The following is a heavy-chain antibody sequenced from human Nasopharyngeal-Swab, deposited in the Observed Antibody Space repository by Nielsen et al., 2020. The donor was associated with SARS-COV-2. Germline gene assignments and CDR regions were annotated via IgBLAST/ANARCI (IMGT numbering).Heavy chain of an antibody. V-gene: IGHV3-53*01. CDR3: ASPVFGVVSDAFDL. J-gene: IGHJ3*01. D-gene: IGHD3-3*01. Sequence: GESLKISCAASGFFVSGYSVNWVRQAPGMGLEWVSVVYSGGSTFYADSVKSRFTISRDNSKNTLYLQMNNLRPEDTAMYYCASPVFGVVSDAFDLWGQGTMVTVSS. CDR1: GFFVSGYS. CDR2: VYSGGST.